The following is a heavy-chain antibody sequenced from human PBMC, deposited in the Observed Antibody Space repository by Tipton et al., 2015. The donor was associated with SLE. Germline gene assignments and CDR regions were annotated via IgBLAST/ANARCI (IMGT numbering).Heavy chain of an antibody. CDR2: IGTVGDT. J-gene: IGHJ5*02. D-gene: IGHD3-9*01. Sequence: LEWVSGIGTVGDTYYSGSVKGRFTISRDDVENSVYLQMNSLRTEDTALYYCAKDGRHYDILTGYYGSWGQGTLVTVSS. V-gene: IGHV3-13*01. CDR3: AKDGRHYDILTGYYGS.